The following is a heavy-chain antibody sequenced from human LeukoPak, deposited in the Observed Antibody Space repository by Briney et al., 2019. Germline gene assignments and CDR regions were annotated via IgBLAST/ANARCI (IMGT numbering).Heavy chain of an antibody. CDR1: GGSFSGYY. D-gene: IGHD3-22*01. Sequence: PSETLSLTCAVYGGSFSGYYWSWIRQPPGKGLEWIGEINHSGSTNYNPSLKSRVTISVDTSKNQFSLKLSSVTAADTAVYYCAREDYYDSSGSPHWGQGTLVTVSS. CDR3: AREDYYDSSGSPH. CDR2: INHSGST. J-gene: IGHJ4*02. V-gene: IGHV4-34*01.